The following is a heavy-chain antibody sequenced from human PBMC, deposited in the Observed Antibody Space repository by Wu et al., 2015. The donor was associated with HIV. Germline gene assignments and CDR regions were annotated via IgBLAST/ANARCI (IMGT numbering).Heavy chain of an antibody. CDR2: TSVYIGYT. D-gene: IGHD5-12*01. J-gene: IGHJ5*02. CDR1: GYAFTNYD. Sequence: QVQLVQSGAEVKKPGASVMVSCKAFGYAFTNYDISWVRQAPGQGLEWMGSTSVYIGYTKYAQNFQDRVTMTTDTSTSTAYMEVRSLRSDDTAIYYCARGREYRDYDEGELVPTPWGQGTLVTVSS. CDR3: ARGREYRDYDEGELVPTP. V-gene: IGHV1-18*01.